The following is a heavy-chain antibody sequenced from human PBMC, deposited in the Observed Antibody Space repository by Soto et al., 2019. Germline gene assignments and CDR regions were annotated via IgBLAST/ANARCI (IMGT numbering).Heavy chain of an antibody. CDR3: ARDGCSGTSCHTQENYYAMDV. Sequence: QVQLVQSGAEVKKPGASVKVSCKASGYTFTNYAMHWVRQAPGQRLKWMGWINAGNGNTKYSQKFQGRVTITRDTSASTAYMELSSLRSEDTAVYYCARDGCSGTSCHTQENYYAMDVWGQGTMVTGSS. V-gene: IGHV1-3*01. J-gene: IGHJ6*02. D-gene: IGHD2-2*01. CDR2: INAGNGNT. CDR1: GYTFTNYA.